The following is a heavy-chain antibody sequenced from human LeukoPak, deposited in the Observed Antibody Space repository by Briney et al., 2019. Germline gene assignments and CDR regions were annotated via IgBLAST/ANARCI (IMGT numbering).Heavy chain of an antibody. CDR2: ISSSSSYI. D-gene: IGHD2-2*01. Sequence: GGSLRLSCASSGFTFSSYSTNWVRQAPGKGLEWVSSISSSSSYIYYADSVKGRFTISRDNAKNSLYLQMNSLRAEDTAVYYCARDPRPGIVVVPATIPGDYWGQGTLVTVSS. CDR1: GFTFSSYS. V-gene: IGHV3-21*01. CDR3: ARDPRPGIVVVPATIPGDY. J-gene: IGHJ4*02.